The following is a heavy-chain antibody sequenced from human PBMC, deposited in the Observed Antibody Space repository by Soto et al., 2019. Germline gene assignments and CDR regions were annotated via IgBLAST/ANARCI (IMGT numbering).Heavy chain of an antibody. CDR2: INPNSGGT. CDR3: ARALEYSSSWAADY. V-gene: IGHV1-2*02. J-gene: IGHJ4*02. CDR1: GYTFTGHY. D-gene: IGHD6-6*01. Sequence: GASVKVSCKASGYTFTGHYMHWVRQAPGQGLEWMGWINPNSGGTNYAQKFQGRVTMTRDTSISTAYMELSRLRSDDTAVYYCARALEYSSSWAADYWGQGTLVTVSS.